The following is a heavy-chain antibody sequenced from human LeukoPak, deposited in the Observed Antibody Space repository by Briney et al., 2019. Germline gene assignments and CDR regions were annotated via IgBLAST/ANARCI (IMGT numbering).Heavy chain of an antibody. CDR1: GFTVSSNY. D-gene: IGHD6-13*01. CDR2: IYSGGST. CDR3: AREGAAAGGFSDAFDI. J-gene: IGHJ3*02. Sequence: GGSLRLSCAASGFTVSSNYMSWVRQAPGKGLEWVSVIYSGGSTYYADSVKGRFTISRDNSKNTLYLQMSSLRAEDTAVYYCAREGAAAGGFSDAFDIWGQGTMVTVSS. V-gene: IGHV3-66*01.